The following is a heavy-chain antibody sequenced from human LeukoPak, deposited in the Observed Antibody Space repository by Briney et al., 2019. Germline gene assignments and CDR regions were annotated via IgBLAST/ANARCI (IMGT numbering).Heavy chain of an antibody. CDR1: GFTFSSFV. J-gene: IGHJ6*02. V-gene: IGHV3-23*01. CDR3: AKGLRSSNFYYGMDV. D-gene: IGHD6-13*01. CDR2: INDSGGRT. Sequence: GGSLRLSCAASGFTFSSFVMNWVRQAPGKGLEWVSGINDSGGRTHYADSVKGRFAISRDNPKNTLYLQLTSLRVDDTAVYYCAKGLRSSNFYYGMDVWGLGTTVTVSS.